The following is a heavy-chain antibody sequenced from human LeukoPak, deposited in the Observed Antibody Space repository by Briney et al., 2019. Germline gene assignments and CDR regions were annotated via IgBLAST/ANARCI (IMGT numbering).Heavy chain of an antibody. CDR2: IDYRGST. CDR1: GASLSTYY. D-gene: IGHD3-16*01. V-gene: IGHV4-59*01. J-gene: IGHJ1*01. CDR3: AKFDHASDEYYQH. Sequence: PSETLSLTCTVSGASLSTYYWSWLRQSPGKGLEWIGYIDYRGSTNYNPSLESRVTISVDKSKNHFSLKLDSVTAADTAVYYCAKFDHASDEYYQHWGQGTLVTVSS.